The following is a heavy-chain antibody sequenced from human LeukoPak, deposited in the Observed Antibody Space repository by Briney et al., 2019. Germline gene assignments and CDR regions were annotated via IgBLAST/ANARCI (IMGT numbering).Heavy chain of an antibody. Sequence: ASVKVSCKASGYTFTGYYMHWVRQAPGQGLEWMGRINPNSGGTNYAQKFQGRVTMTRDTSISTAYMELSRLRSDDTAVYYCARVAGGSYYCDSSGRYYYYYYMDVWGKGTTVTVSS. CDR3: ARVAGGSYYCDSSGRYYYYYYMDV. D-gene: IGHD3-22*01. V-gene: IGHV1-2*06. CDR2: INPNSGGT. J-gene: IGHJ6*03. CDR1: GYTFTGYY.